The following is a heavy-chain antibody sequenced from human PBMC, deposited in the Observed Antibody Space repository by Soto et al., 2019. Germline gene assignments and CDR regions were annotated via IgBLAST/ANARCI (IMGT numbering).Heavy chain of an antibody. CDR3: ARQRSSGWYYFDY. Sequence: QVQLQESGPGLVKPSETLSLTCTVSGGSISSYYWSWIRQPPGKGLEWIGYIYYSGSTNYNPSLMRRAXXPXAXLKNQFSLKRSPVTAADTAVYYCARQRSSGWYYFDYWGQGTLVTVSS. CDR2: IYYSGST. J-gene: IGHJ4*02. CDR1: GGSISSYY. V-gene: IGHV4-59*08. D-gene: IGHD6-19*01.